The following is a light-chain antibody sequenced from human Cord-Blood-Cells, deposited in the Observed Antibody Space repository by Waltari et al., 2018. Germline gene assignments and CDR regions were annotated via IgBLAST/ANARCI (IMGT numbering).Light chain of an antibody. CDR2: DDS. J-gene: IGLJ3*02. Sequence: SYVLTQPPSVSVAPGKTARITCGGNNIGSKSLHWYQQKTGQAPVLVVYDDSARPSGIPERFSGSNSGNTATLTISRVEAGDEADYYCQVWDSSSDHWVFGGGTKLTVL. CDR3: QVWDSSSDHWV. CDR1: NIGSKS. V-gene: IGLV3-21*03.